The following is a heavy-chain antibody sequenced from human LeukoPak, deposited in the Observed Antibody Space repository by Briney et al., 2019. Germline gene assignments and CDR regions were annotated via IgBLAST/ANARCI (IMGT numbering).Heavy chain of an antibody. Sequence: SGGSLRLSCAASGFTFSDYYMSWIRQTPGKGLEWVSYISAGGTTMDYAKSVKGRFTISRDNAKDSLYLQMNSLEAEDTGVYYCAKGHTYGMIWGQGTLVSVSS. CDR3: AKGHTYGMI. CDR2: ISAGGTTM. CDR1: GFTFSDYY. J-gene: IGHJ4*02. V-gene: IGHV3-11*01. D-gene: IGHD3-10*01.